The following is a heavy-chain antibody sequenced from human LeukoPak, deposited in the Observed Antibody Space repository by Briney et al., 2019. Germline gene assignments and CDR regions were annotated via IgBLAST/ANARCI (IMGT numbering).Heavy chain of an antibody. J-gene: IGHJ5*02. Sequence: ASVKVSCKASGYTFTSYDINWVRHATGQGLEWMGWMNPNMGNTSYAQKFQGRVTLTRNTSISTAYMELSSLRSEDTAVYYCARGVEYYDFWSGYRNWFDPWGQGTLVTVSS. V-gene: IGHV1-8*01. CDR2: MNPNMGNT. D-gene: IGHD3-3*01. CDR3: ARGVEYYDFWSGYRNWFDP. CDR1: GYTFTSYD.